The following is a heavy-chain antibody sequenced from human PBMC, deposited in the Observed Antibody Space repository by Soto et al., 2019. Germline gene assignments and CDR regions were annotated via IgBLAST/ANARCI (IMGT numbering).Heavy chain of an antibody. Sequence: PSQTLSLTCAISGDSVSSNSAAWNWIRQSPSRGLEWLGRTYYRSKWYNDYAVSVKSRITINPDTSKNKLSLQMNTVTPENTDVYYCARDPSNVSGRLYVLRPPGWFDPWGQGTLVTVSS. J-gene: IGHJ5*02. CDR3: ARDPSNVSGRLYVLRPPGWFDP. D-gene: IGHD3-16*01. CDR1: GDSVSSNSAA. CDR2: TYYRSKWYN. V-gene: IGHV6-1*01.